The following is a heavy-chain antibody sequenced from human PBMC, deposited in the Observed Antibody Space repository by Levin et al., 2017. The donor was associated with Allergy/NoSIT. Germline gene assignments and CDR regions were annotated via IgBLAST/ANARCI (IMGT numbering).Heavy chain of an antibody. CDR3: AGVDYYDSSGYIDY. Sequence: SGPTLVKPTQTLTLTCTFSGFSLSTRGMCVSWIRQPPGEALEFLARIDWDDDKFYSTSLKTRLTISKDTSKNQVVLTITNMGPVDTGTYYCAGVDYYDSSGYIDYWGQGTLITVSS. D-gene: IGHD3-22*01. J-gene: IGHJ4*02. V-gene: IGHV2-70*17. CDR1: GFSLSTRGMC. CDR2: IDWDDDK.